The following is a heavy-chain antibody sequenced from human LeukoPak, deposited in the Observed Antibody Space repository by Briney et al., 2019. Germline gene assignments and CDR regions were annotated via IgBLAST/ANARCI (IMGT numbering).Heavy chain of an antibody. D-gene: IGHD3-16*02. J-gene: IGHJ4*02. CDR3: AEGPSVIVGADY. V-gene: IGHV3-30*02. CDR2: IRYDGSNE. Sequence: GGSLRLSCAASGFTFSSYGMHWVRQAPGKGLEWVSFIRYDGSNEYYADSVRGRFTISRDNSKNTLYLQMNSLRAEDTAVYYCAEGPSVIVGADYWGQGTLVTVSS. CDR1: GFTFSSYG.